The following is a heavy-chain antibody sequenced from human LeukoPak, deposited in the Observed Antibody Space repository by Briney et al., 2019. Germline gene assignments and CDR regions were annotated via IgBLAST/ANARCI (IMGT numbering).Heavy chain of an antibody. Sequence: QAGGSLRLSCAASGFTFSSYWMSWVRQAPGKGLEWVANIKQDGSEKYYVDSVKGRFTISRDNAKNSLYLQMNSLRAEDAAVYNCARVSGSWYRSWYFDLWGRGTLVTVSS. J-gene: IGHJ2*01. CDR2: IKQDGSEK. CDR3: ARVSGSWYRSWYFDL. D-gene: IGHD6-13*01. V-gene: IGHV3-7*03. CDR1: GFTFSSYW.